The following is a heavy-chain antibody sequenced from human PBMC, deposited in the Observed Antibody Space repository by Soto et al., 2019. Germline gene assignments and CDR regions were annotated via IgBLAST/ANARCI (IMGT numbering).Heavy chain of an antibody. V-gene: IGHV3-23*01. Sequence: GGSLRLSCTASGFTFNPLWMSWVRPAPGKGLEWVSAISGSGGSTYYADSVKGRFTISRDNSKNTLYLQMNSLRAEDTAVYYCAKDGGYSGPGGFGYWGQGTLVTVSS. J-gene: IGHJ4*02. CDR2: ISGSGGST. CDR3: AKDGGYSGPGGFGY. D-gene: IGHD5-12*01. CDR1: GFTFNPLW.